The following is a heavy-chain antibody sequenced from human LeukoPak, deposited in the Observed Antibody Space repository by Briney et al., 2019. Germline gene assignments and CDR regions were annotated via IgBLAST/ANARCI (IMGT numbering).Heavy chain of an antibody. D-gene: IGHD2-15*01. J-gene: IGHJ4*02. CDR1: GFTFSSYA. CDR3: ATLNTPFDY. V-gene: IGHV3-23*01. CDR2: ISSSGGNT. Sequence: GGSLRLSCAASGFTFSSYAMSWVRQAPGKGLEWVSSISSSGGNTYYAGSVRGRFTISRDNSKNTLYLQMSSLRAEGTAVYFCATLNTPFDYWGQGILVTVSS.